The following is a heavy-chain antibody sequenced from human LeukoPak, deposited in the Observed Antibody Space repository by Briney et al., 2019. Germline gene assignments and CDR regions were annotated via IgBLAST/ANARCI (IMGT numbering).Heavy chain of an antibody. CDR3: ATDLDGDADGI. CDR1: GGTFSSYG. CDR2: IIPIIGIA. Sequence: SVKVSCKASGGTFSSYGISWVRQAPGQGLEWMGKIIPIIGIANYAQKFQGRVIITADRSTSTAYMELSSLRSEDTAVYYCATDLDGDADGIWSQGTLVTVSS. D-gene: IGHD3-10*01. V-gene: IGHV1-69*04. J-gene: IGHJ4*02.